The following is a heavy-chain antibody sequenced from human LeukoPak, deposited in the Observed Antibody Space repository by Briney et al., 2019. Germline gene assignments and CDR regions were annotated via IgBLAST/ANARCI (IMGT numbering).Heavy chain of an antibody. Sequence: GGSLRLSCAASGFTFSSYEMNWVRQAPGKGLEWVSYISSSGSTIYYADSVKGRFTISRDNSKNTLYLQMNSLRAEDTAVYYCAKETRRITFGGVIVKEFDYWGQGTLVTVSS. CDR1: GFTFSSYE. J-gene: IGHJ4*02. CDR2: ISSSGSTI. V-gene: IGHV3-48*03. CDR3: AKETRRITFGGVIVKEFDY. D-gene: IGHD3-16*02.